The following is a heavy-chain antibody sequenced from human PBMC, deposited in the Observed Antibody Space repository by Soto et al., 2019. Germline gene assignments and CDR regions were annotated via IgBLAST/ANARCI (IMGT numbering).Heavy chain of an antibody. J-gene: IGHJ4*02. CDR2: ISGSGGST. V-gene: IGHV3-23*01. CDR3: AKDQQWELLFDY. CDR1: GFTFSSCA. Sequence: EVQLLESGGGLVQPGGSLRLSCAASGFTFSSCAMSWVRQAPGKGLEWVSAISGSGGSTYYADSVKGRFTISRDNSKNTLYLQMNSLRAEDTAVYYCAKDQQWELLFDYWGQGTLVTVSS. D-gene: IGHD1-26*01.